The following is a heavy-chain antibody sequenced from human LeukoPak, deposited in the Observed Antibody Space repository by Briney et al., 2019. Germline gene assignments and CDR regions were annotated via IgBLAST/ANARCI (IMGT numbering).Heavy chain of an antibody. CDR3: ARVAGYDSSGYYLRLPPTYYYYYMDV. CDR2: ISSSDYI. Sequence: PGGSLRLSCAASGFTFSYYSMNWVRQAPGKGLEWVSPISSSDYIYHADSVKGRFTISRDNAKNSLYLQMNSLRAEDTAVYYCARVAGYDSSGYYLRLPPTYYYYYMDVWGKGTTVTVSS. J-gene: IGHJ6*03. D-gene: IGHD3-22*01. CDR1: GFTFSYYS. V-gene: IGHV3-21*01.